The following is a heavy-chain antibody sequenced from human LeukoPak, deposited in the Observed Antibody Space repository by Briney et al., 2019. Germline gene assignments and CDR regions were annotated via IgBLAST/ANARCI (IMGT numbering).Heavy chain of an antibody. V-gene: IGHV1-18*01. CDR3: ARVIVTIFGVVIYFDY. Sequence: GASVKVSCKASGYTFTSYGISWVRQAPGQGLEWMGWISAYNGNTNYAQKLQGRVTMTTDTSTSTAYMELRSLRSDDTAVYYCARVIVTIFGVVIYFDYWGQGALVTVSS. CDR1: GYTFTSYG. J-gene: IGHJ4*02. CDR2: ISAYNGNT. D-gene: IGHD3-3*01.